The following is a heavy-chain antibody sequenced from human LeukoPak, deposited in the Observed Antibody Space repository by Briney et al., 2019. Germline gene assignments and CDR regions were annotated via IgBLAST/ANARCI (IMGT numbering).Heavy chain of an antibody. CDR2: ISYSGST. V-gene: IGHV4-39*07. CDR1: GDSISSSSYY. J-gene: IGHJ4*02. CDR3: ARAPARVKTYYYDSSGYGYFDY. D-gene: IGHD3-22*01. Sequence: SETLSLTCTVSGDSISSSSYYWDWIRQPPGKGLEWIASISYSGSTYYNPSLKSRVTMSVDTSKNQFSLKLSSVTAADTAVYYCARAPARVKTYYYDSSGYGYFDYWGQGTLVTVSS.